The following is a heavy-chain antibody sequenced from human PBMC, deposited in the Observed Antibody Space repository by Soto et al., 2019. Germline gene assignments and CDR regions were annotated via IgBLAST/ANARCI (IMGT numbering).Heavy chain of an antibody. V-gene: IGHV3-23*01. CDR1: GFTFSSYA. CDR3: SKGSITIFGGGIHSYFDY. J-gene: IGHJ4*02. D-gene: IGHD3-3*01. CDR2: NSGSGGST. Sequence: GGSLRLSCAASGFTFSSYAMSWVRQAPGKGLEWVSANSGSGGSTYYADSVKGRFTISRDNSKNTLYLQMNSLRAEYTAVYYCSKGSITIFGGGIHSYFDYWGQGTLVTVSS.